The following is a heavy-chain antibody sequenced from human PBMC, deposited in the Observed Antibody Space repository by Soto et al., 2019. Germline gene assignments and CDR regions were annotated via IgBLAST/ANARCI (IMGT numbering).Heavy chain of an antibody. V-gene: IGHV1-18*04. CDR3: ARVGEQWLDPYYYYGMDV. Sequence: ASVKVSCKASGYTFTSYGISWVRQARGQGLEWMGWISAYNGNTNYAQKLQGRVTMTTDTSTSTAYMELRSLRSDDTAVYYCARVGEQWLDPYYYYGMDVWGQGTTVTVSS. J-gene: IGHJ6*02. D-gene: IGHD6-19*01. CDR1: GYTFTSYG. CDR2: ISAYNGNT.